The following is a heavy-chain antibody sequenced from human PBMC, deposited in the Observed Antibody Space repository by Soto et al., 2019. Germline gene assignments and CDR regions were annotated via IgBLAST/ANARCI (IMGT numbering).Heavy chain of an antibody. CDR1: GYSFTSYW. CDR3: ARQYSSSWLGYYYMDV. J-gene: IGHJ6*03. Sequence: GESLKISCKGSGYSFTSYWIGWVRQMPGKGLEWMGIIYPGDSDTRYSPSFQGQVTISADKSISTAYLQWSSLKASDTAMYYCARQYSSSWLGYYYMDVWGKGTTVTVSS. V-gene: IGHV5-51*01. CDR2: IYPGDSDT. D-gene: IGHD6-13*01.